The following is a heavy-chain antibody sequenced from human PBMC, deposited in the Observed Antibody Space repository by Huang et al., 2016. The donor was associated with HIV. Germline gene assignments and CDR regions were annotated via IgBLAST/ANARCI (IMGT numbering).Heavy chain of an antibody. Sequence: QVQLVESGGGVVQPGRSLRLSCAASGFGFDNYAMHWVRQGPGKRLEWVTFISNDGSSRYYADSVKGRFTISRDNFKNALYLQMNRLRGDDTAVYYCTREYTVAGAFDLWGQGTMVTVSS. CDR1: GFGFDNYA. D-gene: IGHD5-12*01. CDR2: ISNDGSSR. CDR3: TREYTVAGAFDL. V-gene: IGHV3-30-3*01. J-gene: IGHJ3*01.